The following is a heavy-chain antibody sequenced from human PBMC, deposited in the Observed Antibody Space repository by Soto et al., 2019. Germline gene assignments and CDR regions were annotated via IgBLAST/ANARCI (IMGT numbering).Heavy chain of an antibody. CDR1: GGCFSGPY. V-gene: IGHV4-34*01. D-gene: IGHD2-21*02. J-gene: IGHJ6*02. CDR3: ARAAYCGGDCYPIGIGYYYYGMDV. CDR2: INHSGST. Sequence: SEPLSIASADYGGCFSGPYWSCIRQPLGKCPERIGEINHSGSTNYNPSLKSRVTISVDTSKNQFSLKLSSVTAADTAVYYCARAAYCGGDCYPIGIGYYYYGMDVWGQGTTVTVS.